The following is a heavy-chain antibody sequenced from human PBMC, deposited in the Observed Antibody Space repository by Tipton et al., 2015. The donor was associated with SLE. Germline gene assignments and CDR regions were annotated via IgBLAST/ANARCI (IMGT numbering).Heavy chain of an antibody. CDR2: MFYNRDS. Sequence: LRLSCAASGFTFSSYVMSWVRQAPGKGLEWIGYMFYNRDSNYNPSLKSRVTLSIDASRNQFSLKLTSVTAADTAVYYCARGSVVADDYWGQGTLVTVSS. D-gene: IGHD2-15*01. V-gene: IGHV4-59*01. CDR3: ARGSVVADDY. CDR1: GFTFSSYV. J-gene: IGHJ4*02.